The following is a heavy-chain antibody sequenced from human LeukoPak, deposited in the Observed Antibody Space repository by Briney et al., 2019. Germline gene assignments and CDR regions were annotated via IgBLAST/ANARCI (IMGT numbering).Heavy chain of an antibody. CDR3: ARAYDSGGYFQGY. V-gene: IGHV3-11*06. CDR2: ISSSSSYT. D-gene: IGHD3-22*01. Sequence: PGGSLRLSCAASGFTFSDYYTSCIRQAPGKGLEWISYISSSSSYTNYADSVKGRFTISRDNAKNSLYLQMNSLRAEDTAVYYCARAYDSGGYFQGYWGQGTLVTVSS. J-gene: IGHJ4*02. CDR1: GFTFSDYY.